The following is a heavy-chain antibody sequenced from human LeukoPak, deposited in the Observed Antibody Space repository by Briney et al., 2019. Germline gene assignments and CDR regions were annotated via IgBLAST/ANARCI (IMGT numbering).Heavy chain of an antibody. CDR3: ARVLRSGWYFESGY. D-gene: IGHD6-19*01. V-gene: IGHV1-2*02. Sequence: ASVKVSCKASGYTFTDYYLHWVRQAPGQGLEWMGWINPNGGVTTYAQKFHSRVTLTRGTSISTAYMELTSLTSDDTAVYFCARVLRSGWYFESGYWGQGTLVTVSS. CDR1: GYTFTDYY. J-gene: IGHJ4*02. CDR2: INPNGGVT.